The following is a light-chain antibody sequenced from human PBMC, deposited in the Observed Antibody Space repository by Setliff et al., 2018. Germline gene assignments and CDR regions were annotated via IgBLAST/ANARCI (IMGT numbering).Light chain of an antibody. CDR2: WAS. CDR1: QSLLYSSNNKNY. Sequence: DIVMTQSPDSLAVSLGERATINCKSSQSLLYSSNNKNYLAWYQQKPGQPPKLLIYWASTRGSGVPDRFSGSGSGTDFTLTISSLQAEDVAVYYCQQYYNTPITFGQGTRLEIK. CDR3: QQYYNTPIT. V-gene: IGKV4-1*01. J-gene: IGKJ5*01.